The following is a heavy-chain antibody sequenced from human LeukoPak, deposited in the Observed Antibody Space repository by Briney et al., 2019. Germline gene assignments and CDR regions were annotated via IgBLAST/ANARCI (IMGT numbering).Heavy chain of an antibody. CDR1: GGSISSYY. Sequence: KPSETLSLTCTVSGGSISSYYWSWIRQPPGKGLERIGYIYYSGSTNYNPSLKSRVTISVDTSKNQFSLKLSSVTAADTAVYYCARVSYGSGSYYNGGWFDPWGQGTLVTVSS. D-gene: IGHD3-10*01. CDR2: IYYSGST. CDR3: ARVSYGSGSYYNGGWFDP. V-gene: IGHV4-59*01. J-gene: IGHJ5*02.